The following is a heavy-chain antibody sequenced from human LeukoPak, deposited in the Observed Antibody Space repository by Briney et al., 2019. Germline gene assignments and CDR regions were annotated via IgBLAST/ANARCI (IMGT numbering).Heavy chain of an antibody. V-gene: IGHV3-7*04. CDR2: INQDGGEK. CDR3: GRDMDV. J-gene: IGHJ6*02. Sequence: GGSLRLSCAASGFTFSTYWMSWVRQAPGKGLEWVANINQDGGEKHYVDSVRGRFTISRDSAKNSLYLQMNSLRADDTAVYYCGRDMDVWGQGTTATVSS. CDR1: GFTFSTYW.